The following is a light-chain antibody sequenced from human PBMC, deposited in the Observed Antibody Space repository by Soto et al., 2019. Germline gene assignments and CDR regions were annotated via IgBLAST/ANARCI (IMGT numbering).Light chain of an antibody. CDR2: GAS. CDR3: QQYGSSGT. J-gene: IGKJ1*01. Sequence: EIVLTQSPGTLSLSPGERATLSCRASQSVSNNYLAWYQQKPGQAPRLLIYGASNRATGIPDRFSGSGSGTDVALTSSRLEPEDFAVYYCQQYGSSGTFGQGTNVDIK. CDR1: QSVSNNY. V-gene: IGKV3-20*01.